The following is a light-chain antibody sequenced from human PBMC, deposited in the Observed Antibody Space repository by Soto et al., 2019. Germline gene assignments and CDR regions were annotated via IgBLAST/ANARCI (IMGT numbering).Light chain of an antibody. V-gene: IGKV3-11*01. CDR1: QTISTY. CDR3: LQRSDWPIT. Sequence: EIFLTQSPPTLSLFQWESAALSWRVSQTISTYLAWYQQKPGQAPRLLIYDASSRATGIPARFSGSGSGTDFTLTISYLEPEDFAVYYCLQRSDWPITFGQGTRLEIK. CDR2: DAS. J-gene: IGKJ5*01.